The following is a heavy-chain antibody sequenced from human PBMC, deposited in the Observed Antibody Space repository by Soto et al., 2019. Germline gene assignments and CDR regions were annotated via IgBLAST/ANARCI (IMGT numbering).Heavy chain of an antibody. Sequence: VESLKISCKGSGYSFTSYWISWVRQMPGKGLEWMGRIDPSDSYTNYSPSFQGHVTISADKSISTAYLQWSSLKASDTAMYYCARHSPDYYDSSGPNYWGQGTLVTVSS. CDR3: ARHSPDYYDSSGPNY. V-gene: IGHV5-10-1*01. CDR1: GYSFTSYW. J-gene: IGHJ4*02. D-gene: IGHD3-22*01. CDR2: IDPSDSYT.